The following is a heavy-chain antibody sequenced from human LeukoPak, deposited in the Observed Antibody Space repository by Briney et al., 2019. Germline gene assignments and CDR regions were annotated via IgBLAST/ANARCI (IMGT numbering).Heavy chain of an antibody. J-gene: IGHJ3*02. CDR3: AQDGYCSSAHCNTGAIEM. Sequence: GGSLRLSCVASGFTFNTYGMSRVRQAPGKGLEWVSAISSSGSNTHYADSVKGRFIISRDNSKNTVYMEMKSLRAEDTALYFCAQDGYCSSAHCNTGAIEMWGQGTMVTVSS. V-gene: IGHV3-23*01. CDR2: ISSSGSNT. D-gene: IGHD2-2*01. CDR1: GFTFNTYG.